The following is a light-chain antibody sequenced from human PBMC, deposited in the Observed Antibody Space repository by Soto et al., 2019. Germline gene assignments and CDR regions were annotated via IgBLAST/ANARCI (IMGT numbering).Light chain of an antibody. J-gene: IGLJ2*01. Sequence: QSVLPQPPSVSAAPGQKVTISCSGSSSNIGNNDVAWYQQLPGTAPKLLIYDNNKRPSGMPERFSGSKSGTSATLDITGHQTGDEAVDDCGTGGVSGGVCGGGTKGTVL. CDR1: SSNIGNND. V-gene: IGLV1-51*01. CDR2: DNN. CDR3: GTGGVSGGV.